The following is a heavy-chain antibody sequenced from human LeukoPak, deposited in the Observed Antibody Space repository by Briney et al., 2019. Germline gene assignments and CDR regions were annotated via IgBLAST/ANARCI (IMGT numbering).Heavy chain of an antibody. J-gene: IGHJ4*02. D-gene: IGHD5-18*01. CDR3: ARGLQLWTKGTFDY. Sequence: ASVKVSCKASGYIITSYYMHWVRQAPGQGLVWMGMINPKGGSTTYAQNFQGRVTMTRDTSTTTVYMELNSLRSQDTAVYCCARGLQLWTKGTFDYWGQGTLVTVSS. CDR2: INPKGGST. CDR1: GYIITSYY. V-gene: IGHV1-46*01.